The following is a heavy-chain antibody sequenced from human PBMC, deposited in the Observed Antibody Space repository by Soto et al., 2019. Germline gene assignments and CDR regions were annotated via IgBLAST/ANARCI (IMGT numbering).Heavy chain of an antibody. CDR1: GFTFSNYL. Sequence: EVQLVESGGGLVQPGGSLRLSCAASGFTFSNYLMHWVRQGPGKGLVWVSRLDSDGSDTIYADSVKGRFTISRDNAKNTLFLQMHSLRAEDMGVYYCARDGYIGFDYWGKGTLVTVSS. D-gene: IGHD5-12*01. V-gene: IGHV3-74*01. CDR2: LDSDGSDT. J-gene: IGHJ4*02. CDR3: ARDGYIGFDY.